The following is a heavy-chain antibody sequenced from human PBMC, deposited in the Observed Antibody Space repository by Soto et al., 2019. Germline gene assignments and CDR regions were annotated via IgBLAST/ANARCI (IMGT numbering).Heavy chain of an antibody. Sequence: AASVKVSCKASGGTFSSYAISWVRQAPGQGLEWMGGIIPIFGTANYAQKFQGRVTITADESTSTAYMELSSLRSEDTAVYYCARDDIVVVVAATKTTHYYYGMDVRGQGTTVTVSS. D-gene: IGHD2-15*01. CDR3: ARDDIVVVVAATKTTHYYYGMDV. CDR1: GGTFSSYA. V-gene: IGHV1-69*13. CDR2: IIPIFGTA. J-gene: IGHJ6*02.